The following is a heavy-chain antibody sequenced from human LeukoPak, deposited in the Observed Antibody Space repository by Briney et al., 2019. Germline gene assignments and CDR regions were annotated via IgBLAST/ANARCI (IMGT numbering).Heavy chain of an antibody. CDR3: AKHPTMVRGVDDGLDL. J-gene: IGHJ3*01. CDR2: ISGSGSNT. V-gene: IGHV3-23*01. Sequence: GGSLRLSCRVSGFRFGAYAMTWVRRPPGKGLEWVSTISGSGSNTYYADSVKGRFTICRDNSETTLYLQMNSLRVDDTAEYYCAKHPTMVRGVDDGLDLWGQGTMVTVSS. CDR1: GFRFGAYA. D-gene: IGHD3-10*01.